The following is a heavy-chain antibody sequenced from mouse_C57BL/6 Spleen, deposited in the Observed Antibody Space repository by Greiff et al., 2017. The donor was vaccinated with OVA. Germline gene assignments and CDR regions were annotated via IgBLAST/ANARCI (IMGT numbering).Heavy chain of an antibody. D-gene: IGHD2-2*01. CDR1: GYTFTDYE. V-gene: IGHV1-15*01. CDR2: IDPETGGT. J-gene: IGHJ3*01. CDR3: TRKYGYARFAY. Sequence: QVQLQQSGAELVRPGASVTLSCKASGYTFTDYEMHWVKQTPVHGLEWIGAIDPETGGTAYNQKFKGKAILTVDKSSSTAYMELRSLTSEDSAVYYCTRKYGYARFAYWGQGTLVTVSA.